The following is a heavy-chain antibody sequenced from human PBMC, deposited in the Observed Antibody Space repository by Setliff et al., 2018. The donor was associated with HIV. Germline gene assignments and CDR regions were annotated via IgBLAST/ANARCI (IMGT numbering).Heavy chain of an antibody. V-gene: IGHV4-61*09. CDR3: ARVVRGVIYFDY. D-gene: IGHD3-10*01. J-gene: IGHJ4*02. CDR1: GGSISSGSYC. Sequence: PSETLSLTCTVSGGSISSGSYCWSWIRQPAGKGLEWIGEIYHSGSTNYNPSLKSRVTISVDKSKNQFSLNLSSVTAADTAVYYCARVVRGVIYFDYWGQGTLVTVSS. CDR2: IYHSGST.